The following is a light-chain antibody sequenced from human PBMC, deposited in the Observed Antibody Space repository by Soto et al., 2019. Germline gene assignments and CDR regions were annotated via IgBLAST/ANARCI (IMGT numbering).Light chain of an antibody. Sequence: DIHMTQSPSTLSASVGDRITITCRASQDVSQWLAWYQHKPGKAPKLLIYKASTLESGVSSRFSGRGSVTEFTLTIRDLQPDDFATYYCQQYSSDLNTFGQGTKLEIK. CDR3: QQYSSDLNT. CDR2: KAS. J-gene: IGKJ2*01. V-gene: IGKV1-5*03. CDR1: QDVSQW.